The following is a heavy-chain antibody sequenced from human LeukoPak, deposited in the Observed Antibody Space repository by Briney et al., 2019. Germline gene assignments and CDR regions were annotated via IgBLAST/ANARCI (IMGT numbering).Heavy chain of an antibody. CDR1: GGTFSSYT. J-gene: IGHJ3*02. CDR3: ARGDSSGWYIQAFDI. D-gene: IGHD6-19*01. CDR2: IIPILGIA. V-gene: IGHV1-69*02. Sequence: SVKVSCKASGGTFSSYTISWVRQAPGQGLEWMGRIIPILGIANYAQKFQGRVTITADKSTSTAYMELSSLRSEDTAVYYCARGDSSGWYIQAFDIWGQGTMVTVSP.